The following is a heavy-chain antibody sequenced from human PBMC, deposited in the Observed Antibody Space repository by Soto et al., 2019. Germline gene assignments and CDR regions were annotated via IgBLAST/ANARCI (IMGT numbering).Heavy chain of an antibody. CDR2: IYFRGNT. V-gene: IGHV4-31*03. J-gene: IGHJ3*02. CDR3: AREGGSYDSGGYLIRGAFDI. Sequence: SETLSLTCSVSGDSISRIDYYWTWIRQHPEKGLEWIGDIYFRGNTYYSPSLESRLTISVDTSKNQFSLKLTSVTAADTAVYYCAREGGSYDSGGYLIRGAFDIWGQGTMVTVSS. CDR1: GDSISRIDYY. D-gene: IGHD3-22*01.